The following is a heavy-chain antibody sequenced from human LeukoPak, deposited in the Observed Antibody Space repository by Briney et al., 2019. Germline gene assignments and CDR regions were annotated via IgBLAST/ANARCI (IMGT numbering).Heavy chain of an antibody. D-gene: IGHD2-21*01. CDR3: ARASSDWGYYYYMDV. CDR1: GGSISSGGYY. V-gene: IGHV4-31*03. CDR2: IYYSGST. J-gene: IGHJ6*03. Sequence: SETLSLTCTVSGGSISSGGYYWSWIRQHPGKGLEWIGYIYYSGSTYYNPSLKSRVTISVDTSKNQFSLKLSSVTAADTAVYYWARASSDWGYYYYMDVWGKGTTVTVSS.